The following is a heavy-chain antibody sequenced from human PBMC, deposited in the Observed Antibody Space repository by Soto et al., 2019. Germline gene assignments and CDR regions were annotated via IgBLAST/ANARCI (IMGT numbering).Heavy chain of an antibody. CDR2: INHSGST. J-gene: IGHJ6*03. CDR3: ARLSRAFGGVVGSRRQYHCYMDV. V-gene: IGHV4-34*01. Sequence: SETLSLTCAVYGGSFSGYYWSWIRQPPGKGLEWIGEINHSGSTNYNPSLKSRVTISVDTSKHQFSLKLSSVTAADTAVYYCARLSRAFGGVVGSRRQYHCYMDVCGKGPTVAVCS. CDR1: GGSFSGYY. D-gene: IGHD3-16*02.